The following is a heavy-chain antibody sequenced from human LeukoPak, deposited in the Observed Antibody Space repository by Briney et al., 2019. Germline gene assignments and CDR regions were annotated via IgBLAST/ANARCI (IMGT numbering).Heavy chain of an antibody. CDR1: GGSISSGSYY. D-gene: IGHD2-2*01. Sequence: SETLSLTCTVSGGSISSGSYYWSWIRQPAGKGLEWIGRIYTSGSTNYNPSLKSRVTISVDTSKNQFSLKLSSVTAADTAVYYCAREGVVMGCSSTSCYPGFDYWGQGTLVTVSS. CDR3: AREGVVMGCSSTSCYPGFDY. CDR2: IYTSGST. J-gene: IGHJ4*02. V-gene: IGHV4-61*02.